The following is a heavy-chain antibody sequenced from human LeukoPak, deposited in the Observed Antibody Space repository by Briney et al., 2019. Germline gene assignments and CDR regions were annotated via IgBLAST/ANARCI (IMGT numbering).Heavy chain of an antibody. D-gene: IGHD3-3*01. CDR2: INHSGST. V-gene: IGHV4-34*01. J-gene: IGHJ4*02. Sequence: SETLSLTCAVYGGSFSGYYWSWIRQPPGKGLEWIGEINHSGSTNYNPSLKSRVTISVDTSKNQLSLKLSSVTAADTAVYYCARQHVTIFGVVTSNTFDYWGQGTLVTVSS. CDR3: ARQHVTIFGVVTSNTFDY. CDR1: GGSFSGYY.